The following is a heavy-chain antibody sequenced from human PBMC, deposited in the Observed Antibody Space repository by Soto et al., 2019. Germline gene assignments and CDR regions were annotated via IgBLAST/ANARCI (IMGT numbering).Heavy chain of an antibody. CDR1: GYTFTSYG. J-gene: IGHJ4*02. V-gene: IGHV1-18*01. D-gene: IGHD6-13*01. CDR2: ISAYSGST. CDR3: ARSIAADVDFDY. Sequence: ASVKVSCKASGYTFTSYGISWVRQAPGQGLEWMGWISAYSGSTNYAQKLQGRVTMTTDTSTSTAYMELRSLRSDDTAVYYCARSIAADVDFDYWGQGTLVTVSS.